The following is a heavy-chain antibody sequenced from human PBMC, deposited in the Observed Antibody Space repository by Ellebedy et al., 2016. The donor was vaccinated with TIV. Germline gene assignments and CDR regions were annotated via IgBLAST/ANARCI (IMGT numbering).Heavy chain of an antibody. V-gene: IGHV4-59*01. CDR3: ARVLCSGGSCYSMYYYYGMDV. CDR1: GGSISSYY. D-gene: IGHD2-15*01. J-gene: IGHJ6*02. CDR2: IYYSGST. Sequence: SETLSLTCTVSGGSISSYYWSWIRQPPGKGLEWIGYIYYSGSTNYNPSLKSRVTISVDTSKNQFSLKLSSVTAADTAVYYCARVLCSGGSCYSMYYYYGMDVWGQGTTVTVSS.